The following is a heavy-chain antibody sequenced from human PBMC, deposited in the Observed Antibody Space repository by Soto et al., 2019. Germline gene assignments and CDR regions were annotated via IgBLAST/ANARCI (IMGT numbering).Heavy chain of an antibody. D-gene: IGHD2-2*01. CDR2: IYYSEST. J-gene: IGHJ6*02. Sequence: QLQLQESGPRLVKPSETLSLTCSVSGGSISSSSYSWVWIRQPPGKGLEWIGTIYYSESTHYNPSLEGRVAISADTPKNQLSLRLSSVTAADTAVYYCGRQPGHCGRSTCFGYYSVGVWGQGTTVTVS. V-gene: IGHV4-39*01. CDR3: GRQPGHCGRSTCFGYYSVGV. CDR1: GGSISSSSYS.